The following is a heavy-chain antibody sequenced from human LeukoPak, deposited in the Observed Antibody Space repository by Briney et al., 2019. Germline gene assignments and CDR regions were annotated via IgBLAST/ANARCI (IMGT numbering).Heavy chain of an antibody. CDR1: GFTFSSYA. CDR3: AMNPELSLLGN. CDR2: ISGSGGST. Sequence: GGSLRLSCAASGFTFSSYAMHWVRQAPGKGLEWVSAISGSGGSTYYADSVKGRFTISRDNSKNTLYLQMNSLRAEDTAVYYCAMNPELSLLGNWGQGTLVTVSS. V-gene: IGHV3-23*01. J-gene: IGHJ4*02. D-gene: IGHD3-16*02.